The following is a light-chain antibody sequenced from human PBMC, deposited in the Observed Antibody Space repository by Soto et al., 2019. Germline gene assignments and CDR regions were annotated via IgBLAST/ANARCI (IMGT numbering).Light chain of an antibody. Sequence: LSLSPGERATLSCRASQSVSSNYLAWYQQKPGQAPRLLIYGASSRATGIPDRFSGSGSGTDFTLTISRLEPEDFAVYYCQQYGRSPWTFGQGTKVEIK. CDR3: QQYGRSPWT. CDR2: GAS. V-gene: IGKV3-20*01. CDR1: QSVSSNY. J-gene: IGKJ1*01.